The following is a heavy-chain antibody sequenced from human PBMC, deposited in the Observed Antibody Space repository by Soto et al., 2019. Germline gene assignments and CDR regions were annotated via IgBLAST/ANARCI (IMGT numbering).Heavy chain of an antibody. Sequence: GTSVKVSCKASGYIFTSYYIHWVRQAPGQGLEWMGWINPFDGSRMFAQSFQGRVTMTRDTSTSTVYMEVSSLRSEDTAVYYCSRVDPGETSPFDHWGQGTLDTVSS. CDR3: SRVDPGETSPFDH. CDR2: INPFDGSR. D-gene: IGHD3-10*01. J-gene: IGHJ4*02. CDR1: GYIFTSYY. V-gene: IGHV1-46*03.